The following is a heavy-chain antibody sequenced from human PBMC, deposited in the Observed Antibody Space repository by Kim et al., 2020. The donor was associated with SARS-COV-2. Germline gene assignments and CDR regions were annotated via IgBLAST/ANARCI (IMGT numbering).Heavy chain of an antibody. J-gene: IGHJ4*02. Sequence: YAASVKGIFTISTDDSKSLAYLKMNSLKTAETAVYYCTRARAVACTYFDYWGQGTLVTVSS. D-gene: IGHD6-19*01. CDR3: TRARAVACTYFDY. V-gene: IGHV3-49*02.